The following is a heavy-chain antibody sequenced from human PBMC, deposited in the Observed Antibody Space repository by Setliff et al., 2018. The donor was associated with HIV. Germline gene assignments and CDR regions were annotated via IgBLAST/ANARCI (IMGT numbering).Heavy chain of an antibody. CDR3: ARAGSEEFLEWFIDY. D-gene: IGHD3-3*01. V-gene: IGHV5-51*01. CDR2: IFPRDSDT. J-gene: IGHJ4*02. Sequence: GETLKISCKGSGYSFPSYWIAWVRQMPGKGLEWMGVIFPRDSDTRYSPSFRGQVTISADKSIKTAYLQWSSLKASDTAMYYCARAGSEEFLEWFIDYWGQGTLVTAPQ. CDR1: GYSFPSYW.